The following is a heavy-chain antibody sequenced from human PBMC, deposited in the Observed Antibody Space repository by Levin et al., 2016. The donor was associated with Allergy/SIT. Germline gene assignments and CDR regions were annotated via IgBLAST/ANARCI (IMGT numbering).Heavy chain of an antibody. J-gene: IGHJ5*02. V-gene: IGHV3-21*01. D-gene: IGHD3-3*01. CDR1: GFTFSSYS. CDR3: ARGPSGYSNWFDP. CDR2: ISSSSSYI. Sequence: GESLKISCAASGFTFSSYSMNWVRQAPGKGLEWVSSISSSSSYIYYADSVKGRFTISRDNAKNSLYLQMNSLRAEDTAVYYCARGPSGYSNWFDPWGQGTLVTVSS.